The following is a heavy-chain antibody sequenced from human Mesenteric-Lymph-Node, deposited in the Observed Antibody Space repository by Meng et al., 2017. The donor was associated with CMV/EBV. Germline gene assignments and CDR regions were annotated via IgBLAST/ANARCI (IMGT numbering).Heavy chain of an antibody. CDR1: YNFNTYY. CDR2: INPSSGGT. J-gene: IGHJ4*02. Sequence: YNFNTYYMHWVQQAPGQGLEWMGIINPSSGGTTYAQKFQGRVTVTTDTSTSTAYMELRSLRSDDTAVYYCARDLGEYYDILTGDFEYWGQGTLVTVSS. CDR3: ARDLGEYYDILTGDFEY. D-gene: IGHD3-9*01. V-gene: IGHV1-46*02.